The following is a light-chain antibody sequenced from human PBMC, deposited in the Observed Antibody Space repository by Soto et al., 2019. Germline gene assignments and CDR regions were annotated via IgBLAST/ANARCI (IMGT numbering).Light chain of an antibody. CDR2: LERSGSF. J-gene: IGLJ3*02. CDR1: SGHSSYI. V-gene: IGLV4-60*02. CDR3: ETWDRDTWV. Sequence: QLVLTQSSSASASLGSSVKLTCTLSSGHSSYIIAWHQQQPGKAPRYLMKLERSGSFNKGSGVPDRFSGSSSGADRYLTISSLQFEDEADYFCETWDRDTWVFGGGTKLTVL.